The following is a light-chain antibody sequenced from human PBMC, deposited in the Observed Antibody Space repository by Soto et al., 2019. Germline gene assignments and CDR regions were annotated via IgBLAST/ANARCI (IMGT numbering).Light chain of an antibody. CDR2: GAS. CDR3: QEYENWRT. Sequence: VMTQSPATLSVSPGERSTLSFRASQCVSSNLAWYQQKPGQAPRLLIYGASTRATGIPARFSGSGSGTEFTLTIISLQSEDIAVYNCQEYENWRTFGQGAKVDIK. J-gene: IGKJ1*01. V-gene: IGKV3-15*01. CDR1: QCVSSN.